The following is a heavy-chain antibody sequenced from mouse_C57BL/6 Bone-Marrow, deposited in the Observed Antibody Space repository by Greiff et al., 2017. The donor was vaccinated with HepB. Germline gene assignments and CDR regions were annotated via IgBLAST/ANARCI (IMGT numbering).Heavy chain of an antibody. CDR3: ARRHGSSSYYFDY. J-gene: IGHJ2*01. CDR2: IYPGGGYT. Sequence: VQLQQSGAELVRPGTSVKMSCKASGYTFTNYWIGWAKQRPGHGLEWIGDIYPGGGYTNYNEKFKGKATLTADKSSSTAYMQFSSLTSEDSAIYYWARRHGSSSYYFDYWGQGTTLTVSS. V-gene: IGHV1-63*01. CDR1: GYTFTNYW. D-gene: IGHD1-1*01.